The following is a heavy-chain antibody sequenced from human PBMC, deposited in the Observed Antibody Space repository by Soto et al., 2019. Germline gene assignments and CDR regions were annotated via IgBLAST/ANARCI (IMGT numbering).Heavy chain of an antibody. CDR3: ARGSLEDIVVVVAATPIDGMDV. J-gene: IGHJ6*02. D-gene: IGHD2-15*01. CDR1: GGSFSGYY. V-gene: IGHV4-34*01. CDR2: INHSGST. Sequence: QVQLQQWGAGLLKPSETLSLTCAVYGGSFSGYYWSWIRQPPGKGLEWIGEINHSGSTNYNPSLKSRVTISVDTSKNQFSLKLSSVTAADTAVYYCARGSLEDIVVVVAATPIDGMDVGGQGTTVTVSS.